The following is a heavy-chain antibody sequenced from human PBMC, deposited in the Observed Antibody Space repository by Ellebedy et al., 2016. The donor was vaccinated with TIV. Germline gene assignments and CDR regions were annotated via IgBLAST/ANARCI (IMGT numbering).Heavy chain of an antibody. V-gene: IGHV1-69*13. CDR3: AKVGFYSSSWQYYFDS. CDR2: IIPIFGTA. J-gene: IGHJ4*02. CDR1: GGIFSSHG. Sequence: SVKVSCKASGGIFSSHGIRWVRQATGQGLEWMGGIIPIFGTAKYAQRFQGRVTITADESTSTAYMELRSLSSEDTAVYYCAKVGFYSSSWQYYFDSWGQGTLVTVSS. D-gene: IGHD6-13*01.